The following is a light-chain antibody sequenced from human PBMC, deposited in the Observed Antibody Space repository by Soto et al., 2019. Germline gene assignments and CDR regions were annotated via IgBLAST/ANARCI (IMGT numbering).Light chain of an antibody. CDR1: QYINTR. CDR3: HQRQSWPRT. V-gene: IGKV3-11*01. J-gene: IGKJ1*01. CDR2: QTS. Sequence: VYSQSPATVPSFPGDRVTLSCRASQYINTRLAWYQHRPGQAPRLLIYQTSIRAAGIPARFSASGTGTDFTLTISDVQPEDFAVYYCHQRQSWPRTFGQGTNVDI.